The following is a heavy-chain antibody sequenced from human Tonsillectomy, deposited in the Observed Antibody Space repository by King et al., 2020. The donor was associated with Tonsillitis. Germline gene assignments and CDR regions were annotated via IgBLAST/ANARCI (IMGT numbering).Heavy chain of an antibody. CDR1: GFTFSNFG. CDR3: ARGDNYYCSGSYDPFFFDY. J-gene: IGHJ4*02. CDR2: ISSTTNII. V-gene: IGHV3-48*01. D-gene: IGHD3-10*01. Sequence: VQLVESGGGLVQPRGSLRLSCAASGFTFSNFGMNWVRQAPGKGLEWVSYISSTTNIIYYADSVKGRFTISRDNAKNSLFLQMNSLRAEDTAVYYCARGDNYYCSGSYDPFFFDYWGQGTLVTVSS.